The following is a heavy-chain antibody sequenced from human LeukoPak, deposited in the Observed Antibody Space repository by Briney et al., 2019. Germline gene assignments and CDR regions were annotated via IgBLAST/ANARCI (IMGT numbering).Heavy chain of an antibody. Sequence: PGGSLRLSCAASGFTFSDYTVNWVRQTPGKGLEWASSISPSAMYIYYADSVKGRFTISRDNAKNSLYLQMNSLRAEDTAVYYCARERTHMTTIDYWGQGTLVTVSS. CDR2: ISPSAMYI. D-gene: IGHD4-17*01. CDR1: GFTFSDYT. V-gene: IGHV3-21*01. CDR3: ARERTHMTTIDY. J-gene: IGHJ4*02.